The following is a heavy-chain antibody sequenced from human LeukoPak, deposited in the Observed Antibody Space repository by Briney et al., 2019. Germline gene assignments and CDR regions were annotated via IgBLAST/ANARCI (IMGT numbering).Heavy chain of an antibody. J-gene: IGHJ4*02. CDR1: GFRFDDYY. D-gene: IGHD3-22*01. V-gene: IGHV3-11*01. CDR2: VSLSGGII. CDR3: ATSMIPGPLNC. Sequence: PGGSLRLSCTASGFRFDDYYMTWIRQVPGKGLEWVSFVSLSGGIIEYADSVKGRFIISRDNAKNTVDLQMNSLRAEDTAVYYCATSMIPGPLNCWGQGTLVGVSS.